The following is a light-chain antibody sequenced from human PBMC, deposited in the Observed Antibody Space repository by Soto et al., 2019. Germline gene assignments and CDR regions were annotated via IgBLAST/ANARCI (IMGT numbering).Light chain of an antibody. V-gene: IGKV2-24*01. CDR2: QIS. CDR3: VQATQFPRAWT. CDR1: QSVVHSDGNTY. J-gene: IGKJ1*01. Sequence: DIVMTQTPLSSPVTLGQPASISCKSSQSVVHSDGNTYLNWLQQRPGQPPRLLIYQISNRFSGAXDXVXASGAGTDFTLKISRGEAEDVGVYYCVQATQFPRAWTFGQGTKVEIK.